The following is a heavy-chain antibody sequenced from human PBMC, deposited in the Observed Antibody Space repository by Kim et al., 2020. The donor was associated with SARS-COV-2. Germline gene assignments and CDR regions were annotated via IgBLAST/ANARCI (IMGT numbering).Heavy chain of an antibody. J-gene: IGHJ6*02. CDR1: GFTLSSFG. CDR2: ISYDGSDK. D-gene: IGHD6-6*01. V-gene: IGHV3-30*18. CDR3: AKDPFPYSRSSSYGIGV. Sequence: GGSLRLSCAASGFTLSSFGMYWVRQAPGKGLEWVALISYDGSDKYYAESVKGRFTISRDNSRHTLYLQMNSLRADDTAVYYCAKDPFPYSRSSSYGIGVWGQGTTVTVSS.